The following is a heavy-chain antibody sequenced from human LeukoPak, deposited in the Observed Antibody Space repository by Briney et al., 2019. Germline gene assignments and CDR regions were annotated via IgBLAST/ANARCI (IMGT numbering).Heavy chain of an antibody. CDR3: ERDYHLVRGGQPTYYFDY. J-gene: IGHJ4*02. V-gene: IGHV1-2*02. D-gene: IGHD3-10*01. CDR1: GYTFTGYY. CDR2: INPNSGGT. Sequence: ASVKVSCKASGYTFTGYYMHWVRQAPGQRLEGMGWINPNSGGTNYAQKFQGRVTMTRDTSISTAYMELSRLRSDDTAVYDCERDYHLVRGGQPTYYFDYWGQGTLVTVSS.